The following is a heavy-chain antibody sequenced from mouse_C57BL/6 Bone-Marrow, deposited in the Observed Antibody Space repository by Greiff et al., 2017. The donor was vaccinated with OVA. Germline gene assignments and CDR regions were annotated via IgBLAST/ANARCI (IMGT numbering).Heavy chain of an antibody. J-gene: IGHJ4*01. Sequence: DVMLVESGGDLVKPGGSLKLSCAASGFTFSSYGMSWVRQTPDKRLEWVATISSGGSYTYYPDSVKGRFTISRDNAKNTLYLQMSSLKSEDTAMYYCARHALRLHAMDYWGQGTSVTVSS. D-gene: IGHD3-2*02. CDR2: ISSGGSYT. CDR3: ARHALRLHAMDY. V-gene: IGHV5-6*02. CDR1: GFTFSSYG.